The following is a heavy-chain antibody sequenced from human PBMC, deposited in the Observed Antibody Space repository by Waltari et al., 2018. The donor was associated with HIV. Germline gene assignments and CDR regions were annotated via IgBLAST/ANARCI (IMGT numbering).Heavy chain of an antibody. CDR1: GGAINSGSYY. D-gene: IGHD3-22*01. CDR2: LYTSGNT. CDR3: TRTSTGSDYYYEVDV. J-gene: IGHJ6*02. Sequence: QVQLQESGPGLVKPSQTLSLPCTVTGGAINSGSYYWNWIRQPAGKGLEWIGRLYTSGNTNYNPSLKSRVTITVDTSKNQFSLRLSSVTASDTGIYYCTRTSTGSDYYYEVDVWGQGTTVTVS. V-gene: IGHV4-61*02.